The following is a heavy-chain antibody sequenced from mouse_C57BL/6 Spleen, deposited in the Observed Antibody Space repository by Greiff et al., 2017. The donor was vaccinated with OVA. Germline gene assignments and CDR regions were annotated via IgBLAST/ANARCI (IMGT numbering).Heavy chain of an antibody. V-gene: IGHV1-82*01. CDR2: IYPGDGDT. D-gene: IGHD4-1*01. J-gene: IGHJ2*01. CDR1: GYAFSSSW. Sequence: QVQLQQSGPELVKPGASVKISCKASGYAFSSSWMNWVKQRPGKGLEWIGRIYPGDGDTNYNGKFKGKATLTADKSSSTAYMQLNSLTSEDSAVYYCARSRTGNYFDYWGQGTTLTVSS. CDR3: ARSRTGNYFDY.